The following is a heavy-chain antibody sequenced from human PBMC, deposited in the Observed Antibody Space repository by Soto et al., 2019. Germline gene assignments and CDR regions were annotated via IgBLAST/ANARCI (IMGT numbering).Heavy chain of an antibody. V-gene: IGHV3-7*01. CDR3: TRHGDHCFDS. CDR2: INEDGGVK. D-gene: IGHD4-17*01. CDR1: GFTFSSYW. J-gene: IGHJ4*02. Sequence: PGGSLRLSCAASGFTFSSYWMSWVRQAPGKGPEWVANINEDGGVKYYVDSVKGRFTISRDNAKNSVYLQMNSLRAEDTAVYYCTRHGDHCFDSWGQGALVTVSS.